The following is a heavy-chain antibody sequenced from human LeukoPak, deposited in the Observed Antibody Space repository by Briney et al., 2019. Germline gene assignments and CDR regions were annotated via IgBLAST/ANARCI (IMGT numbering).Heavy chain of an antibody. V-gene: IGHV4-59*12. CDR2: VYYSRST. CDR3: ARERVVVPTARDPRPFDL. D-gene: IGHD2-2*01. Sequence: TQSLTSTVSGSSSSIYYCGWIRPPPRQGLGWIGYVYYSRSTNYNPSLRSRVTISVDKSNNQFSLKLNSVTAADTAVYYCARERVVVPTARDPRPFDLWGQGTLVTVSS. J-gene: IGHJ4*02. CDR1: GSSSSIYY.